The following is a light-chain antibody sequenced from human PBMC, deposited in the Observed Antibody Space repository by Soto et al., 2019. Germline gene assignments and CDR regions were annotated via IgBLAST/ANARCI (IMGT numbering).Light chain of an antibody. CDR1: SGHSSYA. Sequence: QSVLTQSPSASASLGASVKLTCTLSSGHSSYAIAWHPQQPDKGPRYLMKLNSDGSHSKGAGIPDRFSGSSSGAERYLTISSLQSEDEADYYCPTWGTGIVVFGGGTKLTVL. V-gene: IGLV4-69*01. CDR2: LNSDGSH. CDR3: PTWGTGIVV. J-gene: IGLJ2*01.